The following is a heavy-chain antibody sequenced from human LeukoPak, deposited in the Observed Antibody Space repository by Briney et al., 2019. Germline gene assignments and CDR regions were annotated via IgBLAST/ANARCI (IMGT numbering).Heavy chain of an antibody. CDR3: ARGTTVTTLVLDV. J-gene: IGHJ6*04. Sequence: WASVKVSCKASGYTFTSYYMHWVRQAPGQGLEWMGWINPNSGGTNYAQKFQGRVTMTRDTSISTAYMELSRLRSDDTAVYYCARGTTVTTLVLDVWGKGTTVTVSS. CDR1: GYTFTSYY. D-gene: IGHD4-17*01. V-gene: IGHV1-2*02. CDR2: INPNSGGT.